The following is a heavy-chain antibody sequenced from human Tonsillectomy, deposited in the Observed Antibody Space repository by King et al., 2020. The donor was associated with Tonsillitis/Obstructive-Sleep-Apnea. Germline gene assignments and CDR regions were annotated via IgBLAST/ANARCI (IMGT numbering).Heavy chain of an antibody. D-gene: IGHD4-17*01. CDR1: GFTFSDYA. V-gene: IGHV3-23*04. J-gene: IGHJ4*02. CDR2: VSGGGGST. CDR3: AVSTDYGDYVLGY. Sequence: VQLVESGGGLVQPGGSLRRSCAVSGFTFSDYAMSWVRQAPGKGLEWVSTVSGGGGSTYYGDSVKGPFTIYRDNSKNTLCLQMNSLRAEDTAVYYCAVSTDYGDYVLGYWGQGTLVTVSS.